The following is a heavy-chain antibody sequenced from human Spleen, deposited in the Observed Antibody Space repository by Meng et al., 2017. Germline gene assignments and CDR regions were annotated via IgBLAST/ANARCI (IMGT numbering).Heavy chain of an antibody. J-gene: IGHJ5*02. V-gene: IGHV3-23*01. CDR3: AKVPTFMITFGGVIDH. CDR2: ISGSGGST. Sequence: GGSLRLSCAASGFTFSSYEMNWVRQAPGKGLEWVSAISGSGGSTYYADSVKGRFTISRDNSKNTLYLQMSSLRAEDTAVYYCAKVPTFMITFGGVIDHWGQGTLVTVSS. CDR1: GFTFSSYE. D-gene: IGHD3-16*01.